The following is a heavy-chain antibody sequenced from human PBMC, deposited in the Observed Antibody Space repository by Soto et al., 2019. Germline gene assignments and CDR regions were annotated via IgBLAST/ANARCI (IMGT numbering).Heavy chain of an antibody. CDR1: GYSFTSYW. J-gene: IGHJ6*02. CDR3: ARLIVATTRSYYYYCMDV. Sequence: LGESLKISCKGSGYSFTSYWISWVRQMPGKGLEWMGRIDPSDSYTNYSPSFQGHVTISADKSISTAYLQWSSLKASDTAMYYCARLIVATTRSYYYYCMDVWGQGTTVTVSS. CDR2: IDPSDSYT. D-gene: IGHD5-12*01. V-gene: IGHV5-10-1*01.